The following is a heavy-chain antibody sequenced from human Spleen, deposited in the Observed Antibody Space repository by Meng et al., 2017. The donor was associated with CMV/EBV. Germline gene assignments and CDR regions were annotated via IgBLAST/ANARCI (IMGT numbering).Heavy chain of an antibody. V-gene: IGHV3-11*05. CDR3: ARDPPDWYFDL. Sequence: QVQLVGSGGGLVKPGGSLRLSCAASGFTFSDYYMSWIRQAPGKGLEWVSYISSSSSYTNYADSVKGRFTISRDNAKNSLYLQMNSLRAEDTAVYYCARDPPDWYFDLWGRGTLVTVSS. CDR1: GFTFSDYY. CDR2: ISSSSSYT. J-gene: IGHJ2*01.